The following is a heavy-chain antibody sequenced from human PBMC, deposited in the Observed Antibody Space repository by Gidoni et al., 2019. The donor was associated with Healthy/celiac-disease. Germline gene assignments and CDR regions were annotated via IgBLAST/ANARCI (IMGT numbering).Heavy chain of an antibody. CDR1: GCPLSNATTG. Sequence: QVTLKDSGPELVTRNETLTQTATVSGCPLSNATTGVRWIRQPPGKALEWLAHVFSNHEKSYSTSLKSRLTISKDTPKSQVVLTITNMDPVDTATYYCAWIRRGNPITMIVVDLFDYWGQGTLVTVSS. J-gene: IGHJ4*02. V-gene: IGHV2-26*01. CDR3: AWIRRGNPITMIVVDLFDY. D-gene: IGHD3-22*01. CDR2: VFSNHEK.